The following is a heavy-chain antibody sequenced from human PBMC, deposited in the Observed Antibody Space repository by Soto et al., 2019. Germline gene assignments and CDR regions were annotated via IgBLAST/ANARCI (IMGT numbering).Heavy chain of an antibody. D-gene: IGHD3-10*01. Sequence: QVQLVQSGAEVKKPGASVKVSCKASGYTFTSYAMHWVRQAPGQRLEWMGWINAGNGNTKYSQKFQGRVTITRDTAAXXXYXXLGSLRSEDTAVYYCAGDVYCGSGSFYAWLGAFDIWGQGTMVTVSS. CDR2: INAGNGNT. CDR3: AGDVYCGSGSFYAWLGAFDI. J-gene: IGHJ3*02. V-gene: IGHV1-3*01. CDR1: GYTFTSYA.